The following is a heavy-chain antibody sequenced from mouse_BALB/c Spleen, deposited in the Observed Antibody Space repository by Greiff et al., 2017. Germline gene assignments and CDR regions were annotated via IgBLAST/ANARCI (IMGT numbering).Heavy chain of an antibody. D-gene: IGHD3-2*01. CDR3: ARDRYYYAMDY. J-gene: IGHJ4*01. V-gene: IGHV3-2*02. CDR2: ISYSGST. CDR1: GYSITSDYA. Sequence: EVKLEESGPGLVKPSQSLSLTCTVTGYSITSDYAWNWIRQFPGNKLEWMGYISYSGSTSYNPSLKSRISITRDTSKNQFFLQLNSVTTEDTATYYCARDRYYYAMDYWGQGTSVTVSS.